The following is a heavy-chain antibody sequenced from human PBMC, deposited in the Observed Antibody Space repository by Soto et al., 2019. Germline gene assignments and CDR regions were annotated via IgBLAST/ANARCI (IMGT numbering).Heavy chain of an antibody. CDR2: IYYSGST. Sequence: PSETLSLTCTVSGGSISSYYWSWIRQPPGKGLEWIGYIYYSGSTNYNPSLKSRVTISVDTSKNQFSLKLSSVTAADTAVYYCARRHGKYYYYYMDVWGKGTTVTVSS. V-gene: IGHV4-59*08. J-gene: IGHJ6*03. D-gene: IGHD1-1*01. CDR3: ARRHGKYYYYYMDV. CDR1: GGSISSYY.